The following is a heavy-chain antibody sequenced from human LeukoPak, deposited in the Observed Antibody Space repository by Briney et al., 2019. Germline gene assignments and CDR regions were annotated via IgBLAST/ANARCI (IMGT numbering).Heavy chain of an antibody. Sequence: GASVKVSCKASGYTFTSYGISWVRQAPGQGLEGMGWISAYNGNTNYAQKLQGRVTMTTDTSTSTAYMELRSLRSDDTAVYYCARGGSHRSNYYYGMDVWGQGTTVTVSS. CDR2: ISAYNGNT. D-gene: IGHD1-26*01. CDR3: ARGGSHRSNYYYGMDV. CDR1: GYTFTSYG. J-gene: IGHJ6*02. V-gene: IGHV1-18*01.